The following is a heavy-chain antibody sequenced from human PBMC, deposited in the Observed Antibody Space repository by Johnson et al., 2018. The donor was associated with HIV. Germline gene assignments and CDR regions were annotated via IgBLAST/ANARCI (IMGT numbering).Heavy chain of an antibody. CDR3: ARGKKQWLDEDAFDI. V-gene: IGHV3-33*01. CDR1: GFAFSNYG. D-gene: IGHD6-19*01. CDR2: ISFDGSHK. Sequence: QVQLVESGGGVVQPGRSLRLSCAASGFAFSNYGMHWVRQAPGKGLEWVAVISFDGSHKYYADSVKGRFTISRDNSKNTLYLQINSLRAEDTAVYYCARGKKQWLDEDAFDIWGQGTMVTVSS. J-gene: IGHJ3*02.